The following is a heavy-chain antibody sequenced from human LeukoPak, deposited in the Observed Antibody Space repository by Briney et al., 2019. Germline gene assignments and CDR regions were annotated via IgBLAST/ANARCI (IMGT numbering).Heavy chain of an antibody. D-gene: IGHD6-13*01. CDR1: GDSVSSNSAA. J-gene: IGHJ6*02. CDR2: TYYRSKWYN. Sequence: SQTLSLTCAISGDSVSSNSAAWNWIRQSPSRGLEWLGRTYYRSKWYNDYAVSVKSRITINPDTSKNQFSLQLNSVTPEDTAVYYCAREGRYSSSWLYYYYYGMDVWGQGTTVTVSS. V-gene: IGHV6-1*01. CDR3: AREGRYSSSWLYYYYYGMDV.